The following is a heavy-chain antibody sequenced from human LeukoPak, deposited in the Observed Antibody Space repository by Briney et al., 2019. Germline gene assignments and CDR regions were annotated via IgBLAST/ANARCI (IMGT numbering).Heavy chain of an antibody. CDR2: INPNSGGT. J-gene: IGHJ4*02. CDR3: ARDYGSGSYYDY. CDR1: GYTFTGYY. D-gene: IGHD3-10*01. V-gene: IGHV1-2*06. Sequence: ASVKVSCKASGYTFTGYYMHWVRQAPGQGLEWMGRINPNSGGTNYAQKFQGRVTMTRDTSISTAYMELSRLRSDDTAAYYCARDYGSGSYYDYWGQGTLVTVSS.